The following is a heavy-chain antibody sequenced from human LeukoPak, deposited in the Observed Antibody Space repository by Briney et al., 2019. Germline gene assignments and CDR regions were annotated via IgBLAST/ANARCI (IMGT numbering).Heavy chain of an antibody. CDR1: GFTFSSYW. CDR3: ARGRGSIVVVTAILLDY. V-gene: IGHV3-21*01. CDR2: ISSSSSYI. D-gene: IGHD2-21*02. J-gene: IGHJ4*02. Sequence: GGSLRLSCAASGFTFSSYWMSWVRQAPGKGLEWVSSISSSSSYIYYADSVKGRFTISRDNAKNSLYLQMNSLRAEDTAVYYCARGRGSIVVVTAILLDYWGQGTLVTVSS.